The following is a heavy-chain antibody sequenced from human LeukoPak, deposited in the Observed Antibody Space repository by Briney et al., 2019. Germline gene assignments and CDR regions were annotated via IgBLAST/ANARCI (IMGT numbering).Heavy chain of an antibody. CDR1: GFNFSTYE. CDR2: ISSRGSSI. Sequence: PGGSLRLSCAGSGFNFSTYEMNWVRQAPGKGLEWLPYISSRGSSIYYADSVKGRFTISRDNAKNSLYLQMNSLRAEDTAVYFCARDKALNSWGQGTLVTVSS. V-gene: IGHV3-48*03. CDR3: ARDKALNS. J-gene: IGHJ4*02.